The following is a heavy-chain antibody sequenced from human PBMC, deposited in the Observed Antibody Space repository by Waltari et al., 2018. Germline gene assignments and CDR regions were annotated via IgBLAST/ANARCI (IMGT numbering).Heavy chain of an antibody. CDR1: GGSTSNYY. CDR3: ARSYYYGSGSLGYGMDV. CDR2: ISYSGST. Sequence: QVQLQESGPGLVKPWETLSLTCGVSGGSTSNYYWSWIRQFPGRGLEWIGYISYSGSTNYNPSLKSRVTISVDTSKNQFSLKLSSVTAADTAVYYCARSYYYGSGSLGYGMDVWGQGTTVIVSS. V-gene: IGHV4-59*01. D-gene: IGHD3-10*01. J-gene: IGHJ6*02.